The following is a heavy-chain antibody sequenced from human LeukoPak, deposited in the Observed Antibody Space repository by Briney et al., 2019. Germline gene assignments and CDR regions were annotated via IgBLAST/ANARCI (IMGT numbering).Heavy chain of an antibody. J-gene: IGHJ4*02. CDR3: ARSGSRGSSSWYVGY. Sequence: GGSLRLSCAASGLTFSSYSMNWVRQAPGKGLEWVSSISSSSSYIYYADSVKGRFTISRDNAKNSLYLQMNSLRAEDTAVYYCARSGSRGSSSWYVGYWGQGTLVTVSS. D-gene: IGHD6-13*01. V-gene: IGHV3-21*01. CDR1: GLTFSSYS. CDR2: ISSSSSYI.